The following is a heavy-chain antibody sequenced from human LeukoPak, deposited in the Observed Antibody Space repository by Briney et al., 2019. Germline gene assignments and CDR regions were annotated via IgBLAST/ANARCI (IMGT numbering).Heavy chain of an antibody. J-gene: IGHJ4*02. Sequence: GGSLRLSCAASGFTFSAHWISLVRQAPGKGLEWVANIKQDGSEKYYVDSVKGRFTISRDNAKNSLDLHMNSLRAEDTAVYYCARAGRGDYWGQGTLVIVSS. CDR3: ARAGRGDY. CDR1: GFTFSAHW. V-gene: IGHV3-7*04. D-gene: IGHD3-10*01. CDR2: IKQDGSEK.